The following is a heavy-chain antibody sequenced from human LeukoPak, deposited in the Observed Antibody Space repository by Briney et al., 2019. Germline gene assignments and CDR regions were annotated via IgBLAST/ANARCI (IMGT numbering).Heavy chain of an antibody. J-gene: IGHJ4*02. CDR1: GYSISSGYY. Sequence: SETLSLTCTVSGYSISSGYYWGWIRQPPGKGLEWIGSIYHSASTYYNPSLKSRVTISVDTSKNQFSLKLSSVTAADTAVYYCAQGWFGELSGWGQGTLVTVSS. CDR3: AQGWFGELSG. V-gene: IGHV4-38-2*02. D-gene: IGHD3-10*01. CDR2: IYHSAST.